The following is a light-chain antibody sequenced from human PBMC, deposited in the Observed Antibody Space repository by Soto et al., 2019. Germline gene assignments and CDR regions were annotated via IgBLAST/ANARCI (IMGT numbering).Light chain of an antibody. CDR3: STYTITSTHVV. CDR1: RSDVGTYNY. CDR2: NVS. V-gene: IGLV2-14*03. Sequence: QSALTQPASVSGSPGQSITISCTGTRSDVGTYNYVSWYQHHPGKVPKLIIYNVSARPSGVSNRFSGSKSGNTASLTISGLQAEDEADYYCSTYTITSTHVVFGGGTKLTVL. J-gene: IGLJ2*01.